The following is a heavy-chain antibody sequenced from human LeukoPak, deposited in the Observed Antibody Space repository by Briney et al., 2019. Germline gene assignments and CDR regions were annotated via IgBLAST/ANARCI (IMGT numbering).Heavy chain of an antibody. CDR1: GFTFSSYW. CDR2: IYSGGST. CDR3: ARDLEAYYYGMDL. V-gene: IGHV3-66*01. D-gene: IGHD1-1*01. J-gene: IGHJ6*02. Sequence: GGSLRLSCAASGFTFSSYWMSWVRQAPGKGLEWVSVIYSGGSTYYADSVKGRFTISRDNSRNTLYLQMNSLRAEDTAVYYCARDLEAYYYGMDLWGQGTTVTVSS.